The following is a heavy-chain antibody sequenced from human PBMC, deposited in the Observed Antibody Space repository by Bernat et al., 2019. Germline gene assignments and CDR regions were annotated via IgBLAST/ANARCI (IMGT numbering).Heavy chain of an antibody. CDR3: AKRPGYQIGMEV. D-gene: IGHD6-13*01. CDR2: INEDGSEE. J-gene: IGHJ6*02. CDR1: GFSFSSYW. V-gene: IGHV3-7*01. Sequence: EVQLVESGGGLVQPGGSRRLSCVGSGFSFSSYWMTWVRQPPGKGLEWVASINEDGSEEQYVDSVKGRFTISRDNTKNSLYLQMNSLRVEDTAVCYCAKRPGYQIGMEVWGQGTTVTVSS.